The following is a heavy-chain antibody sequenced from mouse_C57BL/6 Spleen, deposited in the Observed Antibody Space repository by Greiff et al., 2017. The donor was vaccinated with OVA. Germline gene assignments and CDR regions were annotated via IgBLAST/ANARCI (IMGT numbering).Heavy chain of an antibody. D-gene: IGHD4-1*01. CDR2: INPSSGYT. J-gene: IGHJ2*01. CDR1: GYTFTSYT. CDR3: ARYELGLYFDY. V-gene: IGHV1-4*01. Sequence: VQVVESGAELARPGASVKMSCKASGYTFTSYTMHWVKQRPGQGLEWIGYINPSSGYTKYNQKFKDKATLTADKSSSTAYMQLSSLTSEDSAVYYCARYELGLYFDYWGQGTTLTVSS.